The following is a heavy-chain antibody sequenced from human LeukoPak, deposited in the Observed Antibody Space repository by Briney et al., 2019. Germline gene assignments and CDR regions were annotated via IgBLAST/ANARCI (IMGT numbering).Heavy chain of an antibody. V-gene: IGHV4-59*01. CDR2: VYYSGTT. J-gene: IGHJ5*02. CDR1: GASITDYF. Sequence: SETLSLTCTVSGASITDYFWTWIRQPPGKGLEWIGYVYYSGTTIFNPSLKSRVTISVDTSKNQFSLNLSSVTAADTAVYYCARSDYYDSSGYSAGGDWFDPWGQGTLVTVSS. D-gene: IGHD3-22*01. CDR3: ARSDYYDSSGYSAGGDWFDP.